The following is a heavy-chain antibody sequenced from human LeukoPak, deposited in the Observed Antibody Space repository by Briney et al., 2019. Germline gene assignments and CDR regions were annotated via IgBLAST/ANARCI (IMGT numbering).Heavy chain of an antibody. J-gene: IGHJ6*02. Sequence: ASVKVSCKASGYTFTSYDINWVRQATGQGLEWMGWMNPNSGNTGYAQKCQGRVTMTRHTSIRPAYMELSSLRSEDTAVYCCASSPYFDWLPRYYYYGMDVWGQGTTVTVSS. D-gene: IGHD3-9*01. CDR1: GYTFTSYD. V-gene: IGHV1-8*01. CDR3: ASSPYFDWLPRYYYYGMDV. CDR2: MNPNSGNT.